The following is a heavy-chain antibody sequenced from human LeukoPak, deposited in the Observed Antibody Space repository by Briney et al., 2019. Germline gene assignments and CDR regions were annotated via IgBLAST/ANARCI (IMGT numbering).Heavy chain of an antibody. CDR3: AKSQERSYFTFDY. CDR2: ISGSGGST. V-gene: IGHV3-23*01. CDR1: GVTLTGYA. D-gene: IGHD1-26*01. Sequence: PVGSLRLSCAASGVTLTGYAMSWVRPAPGKGREWVSAISGSGGSTYYADSVKGRFTISRDNSKNTLYLQMNSRRAEDTAVYYCAKSQERSYFTFDYWGQGTLVTVSS. J-gene: IGHJ4*02.